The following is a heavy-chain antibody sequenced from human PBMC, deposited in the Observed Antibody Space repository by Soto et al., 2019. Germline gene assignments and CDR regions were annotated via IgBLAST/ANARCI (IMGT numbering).Heavy chain of an antibody. Sequence: PSETLSLTCAVSGGSISSSNWWSWVRQPPGKGLEWIGEIYHSGSTNYNPSLKSRVTISVDKSKNQFSLKLSSVTAADTAVYYCARDTRDTAMGHYYYYGMDVWGQGTTVTVSS. J-gene: IGHJ6*02. CDR1: GGSISSSNW. CDR3: ARDTRDTAMGHYYYYGMDV. CDR2: IYHSGST. V-gene: IGHV4-4*02. D-gene: IGHD5-18*01.